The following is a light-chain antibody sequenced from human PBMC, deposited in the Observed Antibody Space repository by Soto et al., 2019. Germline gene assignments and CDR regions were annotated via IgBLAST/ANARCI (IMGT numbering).Light chain of an antibody. CDR2: EVS. Sequence: QSALTQPASVSGSPGQSITISCTGTSSDVGGYNFVSWYQQHPHKAPKLMIYEVSNRPSGVSNRFSGSKSGNTASLTISGLQAEDEADYYCTSYTISSSLVFGGGTQLTVL. CDR1: SSDVGGYNF. CDR3: TSYTISSSLV. J-gene: IGLJ3*02. V-gene: IGLV2-14*01.